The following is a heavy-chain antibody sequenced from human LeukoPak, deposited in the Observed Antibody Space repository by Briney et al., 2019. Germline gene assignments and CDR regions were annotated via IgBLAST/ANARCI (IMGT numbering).Heavy chain of an antibody. J-gene: IGHJ4*02. CDR2: VSADGRTQ. D-gene: IGHD5-24*01. CDR1: GFTFRTYS. Sequence: GGSLRLSCAASGFTFRTYSIHWVRQAPGKGLEWVTVVSADGRTQLYSDSVKGRFTVSRDNSLNTLHLQMNSLKTEDTAVYYCAREFGHNRWYFDYWGQGALFTVSS. V-gene: IGHV3-30*03. CDR3: AREFGHNRWYFDY.